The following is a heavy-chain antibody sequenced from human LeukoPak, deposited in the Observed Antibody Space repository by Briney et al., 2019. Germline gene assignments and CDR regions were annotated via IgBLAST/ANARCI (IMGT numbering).Heavy chain of an antibody. J-gene: IGHJ4*02. D-gene: IGHD6-19*01. V-gene: IGHV3-23*01. CDR2: ISNNGGYT. Sequence: GGSLRLSCAASGFTFSSSAMSWVRQAPGKGLEWVSAISNNGGYTYYADSVKGRFTISRDNSKNTLYLQMNSLRAEDTAVYYCARVASSGWSGNDYWGQGTLVTVSS. CDR1: GFTFSSSA. CDR3: ARVASSGWSGNDY.